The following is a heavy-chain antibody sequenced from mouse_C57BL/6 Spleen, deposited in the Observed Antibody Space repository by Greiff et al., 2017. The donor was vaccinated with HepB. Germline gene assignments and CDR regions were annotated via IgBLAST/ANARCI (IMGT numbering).Heavy chain of an antibody. V-gene: IGHV5-17*01. J-gene: IGHJ4*01. CDR2: ISSGSSTI. CDR3: AKAGSTMVTTRDYYAMDY. CDR1: GFTFSDYG. Sequence: EVQRVESGGGLVKPGGSLKLSCAASGFTFSDYGMHWVRQAPEKGLEWVAYISSGSSTIYYADTVKGRFTISRDNAKNTLFLQMTSLRSEDTARYYCAKAGSTMVTTRDYYAMDYWGQGTSVTVSS. D-gene: IGHD2-2*01.